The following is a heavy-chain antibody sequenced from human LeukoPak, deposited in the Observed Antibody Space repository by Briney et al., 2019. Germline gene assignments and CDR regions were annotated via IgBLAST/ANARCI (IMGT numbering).Heavy chain of an antibody. Sequence: TSETLSLTCTVSGGSISSYYWSWIRQPPVKGLEWIGSIYHTGSTYQNPSLKSRVTMSVDTSKNQFSLKLSSVTAADTAVYYCARAYMTTMVVPCDYWGQGTLVTVSS. J-gene: IGHJ4*02. CDR1: GGSISSYY. CDR2: IYHTGST. D-gene: IGHD3-22*01. CDR3: ARAYMTTMVVPCDY. V-gene: IGHV4-59*04.